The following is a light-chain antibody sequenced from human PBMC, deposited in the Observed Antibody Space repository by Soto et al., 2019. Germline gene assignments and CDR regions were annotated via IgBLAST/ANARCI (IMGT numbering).Light chain of an antibody. J-gene: IGKJ1*01. CDR2: GAS. V-gene: IGKV3-20*01. CDR1: QSVSSNY. CDR3: QQYDNSPWT. Sequence: EIVLTQSPGTLSLSPGERATLSCRASQSVSSNYLAWYQQKPGQAPRLLIYGASSRATRIPDRFGGSGSGTDFTLTISRLEPEDFAAYYCQQYDNSPWTFGQGTKVEIK.